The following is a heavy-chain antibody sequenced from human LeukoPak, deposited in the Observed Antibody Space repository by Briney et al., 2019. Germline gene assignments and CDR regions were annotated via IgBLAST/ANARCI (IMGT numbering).Heavy chain of an antibody. D-gene: IGHD2-2*02. CDR3: ARADCSSTSCYTSRVHWYFHL. CDR2: IYHSGST. V-gene: IGHV4-38-2*02. CDR1: GYSISSGYY. J-gene: IGHJ2*01. Sequence: PSETLSLTCTVSGYSISSGYYWGWIRQPPGKGLGWIGSIYHSGSTYYNPSLKSRVTISVDTSKNQFSLKLSSVTAADTAVYYCARADCSSTSCYTSRVHWYFHLWGRGTLVSVSS.